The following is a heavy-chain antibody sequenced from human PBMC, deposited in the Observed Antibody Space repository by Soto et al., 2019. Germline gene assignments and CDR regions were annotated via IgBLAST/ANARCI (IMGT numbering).Heavy chain of an antibody. CDR2: ISSSSSYI. D-gene: IGHD5-18*01. CDR3: ARDRGNTAMTFDY. V-gene: IGHV3-21*01. J-gene: IGHJ4*01. CDR1: GFTFSSYS. Sequence: EVQLVESGGGLVKPGGSLRLSCAASGFTFSSYSMNWVRQAPGKGLEWVSSISSSSSYIYYADSVKGRFTISRDNAKNSLYLQMNSLRAEDTAVYYCARDRGNTAMTFDYWGHGTLVTVSS.